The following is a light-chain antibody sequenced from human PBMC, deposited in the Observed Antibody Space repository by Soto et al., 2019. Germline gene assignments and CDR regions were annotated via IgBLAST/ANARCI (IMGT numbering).Light chain of an antibody. CDR3: GAWDSSLNVYV. CDR2: DNN. CDR1: ASNIVNEY. Sequence: QSVLTQPPSVSAAPGHKVTISCSGTASNIVNEYVSWYQQLPGEAPQRLTYDNNRRPSGIPDRFSGSRSDTSATLGITGLQTGDEADYYCGAWDSSLNVYVFGTGTKVTVL. J-gene: IGLJ1*01. V-gene: IGLV1-51*01.